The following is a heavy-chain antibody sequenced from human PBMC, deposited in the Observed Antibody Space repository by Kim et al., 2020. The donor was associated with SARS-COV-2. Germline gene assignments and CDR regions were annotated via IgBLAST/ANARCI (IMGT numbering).Heavy chain of an antibody. J-gene: IGHJ3*02. V-gene: IGHV4-4*02. CDR3: ARADGGATGGDAFDI. Sequence: SETLSLTCAVSGGSISSSNWWSWVRQPPGKGLEWIGEIYHSGSTNYNPSLKSRVTISVDKSKNQFSLKLSSVTAADTAVYYCARADGGATGGDAFDIWGQGTMVTVSS. CDR2: IYHSGST. D-gene: IGHD1-26*01. CDR1: GGSISSSNW.